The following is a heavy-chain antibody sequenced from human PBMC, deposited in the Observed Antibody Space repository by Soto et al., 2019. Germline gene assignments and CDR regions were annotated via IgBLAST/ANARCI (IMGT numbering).Heavy chain of an antibody. V-gene: IGHV3-23*01. CDR2: ISGSGGST. CDR1: GFTFSSYA. Sequence: GGSLRLSCAASGFTFSSYAMSWVRQAPGKGLEWVSAISGSGGSTYYADSVKGRFTISRDNSNNTLYLQMNSLRAEATAVYYCENVKRKGATAYWYFDLWGHGTLVT. CDR3: ENVKRKGATAYWYFDL. D-gene: IGHD1-26*01. J-gene: IGHJ2*01.